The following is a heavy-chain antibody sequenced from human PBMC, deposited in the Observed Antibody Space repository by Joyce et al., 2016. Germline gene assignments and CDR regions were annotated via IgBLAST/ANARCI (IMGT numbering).Heavy chain of an antibody. Sequence: HVQLVESGGGVVQPGRSLRFSCAASGFSFSTYEMHWVRQAPGKGLEWVAVISYDGNNEYYADSVKGRFTISRDNSKNTLYLQMNSLRAEDTAIYYCAREITMVRGVSWGQGTLVTVSS. CDR1: GFSFSTYE. CDR3: AREITMVRGVS. CDR2: ISYDGNNE. J-gene: IGHJ4*02. D-gene: IGHD3-10*01. V-gene: IGHV3-30-3*01.